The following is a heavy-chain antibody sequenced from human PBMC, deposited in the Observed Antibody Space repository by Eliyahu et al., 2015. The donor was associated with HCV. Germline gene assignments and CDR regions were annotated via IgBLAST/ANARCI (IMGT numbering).Heavy chain of an antibody. J-gene: IGHJ4*02. D-gene: IGHD1-26*01. CDR1: EFTFSSYT. CDR2: ISSSSDYI. Sequence: EVQLVESGGGLVKPGGSLRLSCAASEFTFSSYTMNWVRQAPGKGLEWVSSISSSSDYIYYADSVKGRFTITRDNAKNSLYLQMNSLRAEDMAVYYCAREGSHGVDYWGQGTLVTVGS. V-gene: IGHV3-21*01. CDR3: AREGSHGVDY.